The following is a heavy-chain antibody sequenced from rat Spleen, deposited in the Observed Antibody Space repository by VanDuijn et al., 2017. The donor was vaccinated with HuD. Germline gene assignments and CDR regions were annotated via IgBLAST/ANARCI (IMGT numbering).Heavy chain of an antibody. J-gene: IGHJ2*01. D-gene: IGHD1-10*01. CDR2: IIYDGSST. Sequence: EVQLVESGGGLVQPGNSLKLSCAASGFTFSDYAMAWVRQSPKKGLEWVATIIYDGSSTYYRDSVKGRFTISRDNAKSTLYLQMDSLRSEDTATYYCARHIITRDYFDYWGQGVMVTVSS. CDR3: ARHIITRDYFDY. V-gene: IGHV5-17*01. CDR1: GFTFSDYA.